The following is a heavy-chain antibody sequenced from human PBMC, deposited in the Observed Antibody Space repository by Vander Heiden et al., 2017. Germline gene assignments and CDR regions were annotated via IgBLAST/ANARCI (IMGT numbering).Heavy chain of an antibody. CDR2: INPSGGST. D-gene: IGHD6-6*01. CDR3: ARGSSIAARPHYYYGMDV. J-gene: IGHJ6*02. CDR1: GYTFPSYY. Sequence: QVQLVQSGAEVKKPGPSVTASCKASGYTFPSYYLHWGRRAPGQGLEWMRIINPSGGSTSYAQKFQGRVTMTRDTSTSTVYMELSSLRSEDTAVYYCARGSSIAARPHYYYGMDVWGQGTTVTVSS. V-gene: IGHV1-46*01.